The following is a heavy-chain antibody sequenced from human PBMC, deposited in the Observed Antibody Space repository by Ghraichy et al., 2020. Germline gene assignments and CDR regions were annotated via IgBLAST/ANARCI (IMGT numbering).Heavy chain of an antibody. CDR1: GFTFSSYA. V-gene: IGHV3-23*01. J-gene: IGHJ4*02. CDR3: AKFGELRGYSYGFGYCSGGSCSSFDY. CDR2: ISGSGGST. D-gene: IGHD2-15*01. Sequence: GGSLRLSCAASGFTFSSYAMSWVRQAPGKGLEWVSAISGSGGSTYYADSVKGRFTISRDNSKNTLYLQMNSLRAEDTAVYYCAKFGELRGYSYGFGYCSGGSCSSFDYWGQGTLVTVSS.